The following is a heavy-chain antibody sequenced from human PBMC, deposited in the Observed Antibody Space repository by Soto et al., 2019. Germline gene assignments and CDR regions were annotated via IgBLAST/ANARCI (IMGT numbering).Heavy chain of an antibody. Sequence: QVQLVQSGAEVKKPGSSVKVSCKASGGTFSSYAISWVRQAPGQGLEWMGGIIPIFGTANYAQKFQGRVTITADESTSTAYMELSCLRSEDTAVYYCASNYYGSGVGWFDPWGQGTLVTVSS. CDR1: GGTFSSYA. CDR3: ASNYYGSGVGWFDP. V-gene: IGHV1-69*01. CDR2: IIPIFGTA. D-gene: IGHD3-10*01. J-gene: IGHJ5*02.